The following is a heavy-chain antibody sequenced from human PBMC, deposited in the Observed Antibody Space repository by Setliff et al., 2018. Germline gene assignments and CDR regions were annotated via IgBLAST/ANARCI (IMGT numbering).Heavy chain of an antibody. Sequence: PSETLSLTCNVSGGSISTYYWSWIRQPAGKGLEWIGRIHSSGNTNYKPSLKSRVTMSVDTTKNQFSPKLSSVTAADTAVYYCARAGAIQGGFDIWGQGTVVT. CDR1: GGSISTYY. CDR3: ARAGAIQGGFDI. D-gene: IGHD7-27*01. CDR2: IHSSGNT. V-gene: IGHV4-4*07. J-gene: IGHJ3*02.